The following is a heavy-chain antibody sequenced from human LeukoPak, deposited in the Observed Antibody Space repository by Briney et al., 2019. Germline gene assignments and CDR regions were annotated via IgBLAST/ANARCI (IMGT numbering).Heavy chain of an antibody. J-gene: IGHJ4*02. CDR1: GYTFISYG. CDR3: ARDLGNDYVWGSYRYYPFGY. V-gene: IGHV1-18*01. D-gene: IGHD3-16*02. CDR2: ISAYNGNT. Sequence: ASVKVSCKASGYTFISYGISWVRQAPGQGLEWMRWISAYNGNTNYAQKLQGRVTMTTDTSTSTAYMELRSLRSDDTAAYYCARDLGNDYVWGSYRYYPFGYWGQGTLVTVSS.